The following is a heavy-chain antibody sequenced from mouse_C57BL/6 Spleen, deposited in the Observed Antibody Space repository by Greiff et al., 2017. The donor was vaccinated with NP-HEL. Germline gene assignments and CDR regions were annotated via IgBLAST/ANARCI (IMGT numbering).Heavy chain of an antibody. J-gene: IGHJ4*01. D-gene: IGHD2-4*01. CDR1: GYTFTSYW. Sequence: QVQLQQPGAELVKPGASVKLSCKASGYTFTSYWITWVKQRPGQGLEWIGDIYPGSGSTNYNEKFKSKATLTVDTSSSTAYMQLSSLTSEDSAVYYCARWGDYDGPPYYYAMDYWGQGTSVTVSS. CDR3: ARWGDYDGPPYYYAMDY. CDR2: IYPGSGST. V-gene: IGHV1-55*01.